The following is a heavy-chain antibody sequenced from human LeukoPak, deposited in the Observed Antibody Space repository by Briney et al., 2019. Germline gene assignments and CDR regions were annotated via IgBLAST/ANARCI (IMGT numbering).Heavy chain of an antibody. CDR2: ISGSGGST. CDR1: GFTFSGYA. D-gene: IGHD5-12*01. J-gene: IGHJ4*02. V-gene: IGHV3-23*01. CDR3: AKSIVATIFYFDY. Sequence: PGGSLRLSCAASGFTFSGYAMSWVRQAPGKGLEWVSAISGSGGSTYYADSVKGRFTISRDNSKNTLYLQMNSLRAEDTAVYYCAKSIVATIFYFDYWGQGTLVTVSS.